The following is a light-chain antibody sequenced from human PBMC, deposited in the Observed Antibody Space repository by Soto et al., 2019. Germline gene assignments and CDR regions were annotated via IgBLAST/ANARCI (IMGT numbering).Light chain of an antibody. CDR3: QQYSGLTLT. V-gene: IGKV3-20*01. CDR2: GAS. CDR1: QSVSSNY. Sequence: EVVLTQSPGTLSLSPGERVTLSCRASQSVSSNYLAWYQHKPGQAPRLLIFGASNRATGIPDRFSGSGSVTDFTLPISGLEPEDFAVYYCQQYSGLTLTFGGGNKLDI. J-gene: IGKJ4*01.